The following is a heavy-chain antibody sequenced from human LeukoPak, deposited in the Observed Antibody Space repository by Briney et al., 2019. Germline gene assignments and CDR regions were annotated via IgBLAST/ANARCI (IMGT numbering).Heavy chain of an antibody. J-gene: IGHJ6*04. CDR1: GGSFSSYY. CDR2: INHSGST. Sequence: SEALSLTCAVYGGSFSSYYWSWIRQPPGKGLEWIGEINHSGSTSYNPSLKSRVTISVDTSKNQFSLKLSSVTAADTAVYYCARVVVVVADGMDVWGKGTTVTVSS. D-gene: IGHD2-15*01. V-gene: IGHV4-34*01. CDR3: ARVVVVVADGMDV.